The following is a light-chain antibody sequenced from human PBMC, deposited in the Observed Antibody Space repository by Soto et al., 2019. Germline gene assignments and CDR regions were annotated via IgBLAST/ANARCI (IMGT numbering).Light chain of an antibody. CDR3: SSYSSTSTWV. J-gene: IGLJ3*02. V-gene: IGLV2-14*01. CDR2: DVS. Sequence: QSVLTQPASVSGSPGQSITISCTGTSSDVGGYNYVSWYQQHPGKAPKLMIYDVSNRPSGVSDRFSGSKSANTASLTISGLQAEDEADYYCSSYSSTSTWVFGGGTKVTVL. CDR1: SSDVGGYNY.